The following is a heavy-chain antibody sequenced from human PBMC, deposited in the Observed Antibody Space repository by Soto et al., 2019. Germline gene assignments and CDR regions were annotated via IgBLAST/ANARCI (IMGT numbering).Heavy chain of an antibody. D-gene: IGHD6-13*01. CDR3: ARHPERIAQIGWFDP. Sequence: SGGSLRHSCAASGLTFSSYSMSWVRQATGKGLEWVSYISSSSSTIYYADSVKGRFTISRDNAKNSLYLQMNSLRAEDTAVYYCARHPERIAQIGWFDPWGQGTLVTVSS. V-gene: IGHV3-48*01. CDR2: ISSSSSTI. J-gene: IGHJ5*02. CDR1: GLTFSSYS.